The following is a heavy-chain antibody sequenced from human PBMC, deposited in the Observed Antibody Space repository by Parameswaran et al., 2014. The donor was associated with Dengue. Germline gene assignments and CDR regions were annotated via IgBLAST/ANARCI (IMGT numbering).Heavy chain of an antibody. Sequence: WVRQAPGQGLEWMGWISAYNGNTNYAQKLQGRVTMTTDTSTSTAYMELRSLRSDDTAVYYCASGRTPYSSGWYSYFDYWARNLVTVSS. CDR2: ISAYNGNT. D-gene: IGHD6-19*01. CDR3: ASGRTPYSSGWYSYFDY. V-gene: IGHV1-18*01. J-gene: IGHJ4*03.